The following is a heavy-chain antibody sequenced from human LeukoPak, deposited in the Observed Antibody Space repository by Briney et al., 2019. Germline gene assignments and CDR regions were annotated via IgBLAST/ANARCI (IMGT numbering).Heavy chain of an antibody. D-gene: IGHD3-3*01. V-gene: IGHV3-23*01. J-gene: IGHJ5*02. Sequence: GGSLRLSCAASGFTFSSYAMSWVRQAPGKGLEWVSAISGSGGSTYYADSVKGRFTISRDNSKNTLYLQMNSLRAEDTAVYYCAKEKKYYDFWSVGWFDPWGQGTLVTVSS. CDR2: ISGSGGST. CDR1: GFTFSSYA. CDR3: AKEKKYYDFWSVGWFDP.